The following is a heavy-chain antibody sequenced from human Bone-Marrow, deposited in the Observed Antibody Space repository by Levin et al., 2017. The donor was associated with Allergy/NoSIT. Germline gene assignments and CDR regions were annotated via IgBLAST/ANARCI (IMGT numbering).Heavy chain of an antibody. CDR3: ARAGSNHDVLTDGKGFYGMDV. CDR2: ISYDGYNT. V-gene: IGHV3-30-3*01. D-gene: IGHD3-9*01. J-gene: IGHJ6*02. Sequence: PGGSLRLSCGASVFTFSNYAMHWVRQAPNKGLDWVALISYDGYNTYYADSVKGRFTISRDNSKNTLYLQMNSLRADDTAVYYCARAGSNHDVLTDGKGFYGMDVWGQGTTVTVSS. CDR1: VFTFSNYA.